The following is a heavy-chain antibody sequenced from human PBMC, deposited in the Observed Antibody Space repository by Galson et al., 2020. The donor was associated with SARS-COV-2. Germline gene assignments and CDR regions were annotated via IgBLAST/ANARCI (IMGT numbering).Heavy chain of an antibody. CDR1: GYTFPSSD. D-gene: IGHD3-22*01. CDR3: ARARADDSSGYYVYYFDY. Sequence: ASVKVSCKASGYTFPSSDINWVRQATGQGLEWMGWMNPNSGNRGYAQKFQGRVTMTMTTSISTAYMELSSLSSEDTAVYYCARARADDSSGYYVYYFDYWGQGTLVTVPS. CDR2: MNPNSGNR. J-gene: IGHJ4*02. V-gene: IGHV1-8*01.